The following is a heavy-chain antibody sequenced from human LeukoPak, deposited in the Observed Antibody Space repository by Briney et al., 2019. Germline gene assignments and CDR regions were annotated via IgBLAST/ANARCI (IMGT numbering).Heavy chain of an antibody. Sequence: SETLSLTCTVSGGSISSYYWSWIRQPPGKGLEWIGYIYYSGSTNYNPSLKSRVTVSVDTSKNQFSLKLSSVTAADTAVYYCARGGTIFGPTVGWGQGTLVTVSS. CDR1: GGSISSYY. CDR2: IYYSGST. J-gene: IGHJ4*02. V-gene: IGHV4-59*01. CDR3: ARGGTIFGPTVG. D-gene: IGHD3-3*01.